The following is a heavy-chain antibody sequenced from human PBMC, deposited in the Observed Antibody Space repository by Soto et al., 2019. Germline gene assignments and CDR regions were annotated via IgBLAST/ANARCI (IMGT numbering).Heavy chain of an antibody. CDR3: AKANGFRLSLQGDWFDP. Sequence: ELQMVESGGGLVQPGRSLRLSCAASGFTFDDYAMHWVRQAPGKGLEWVSGIAWDSNKKHYADSVKGRFTISRDNAKNSLYLQMDSLRPEDTAFYYCAKANGFRLSLQGDWFDPWGQGTLVTVSS. D-gene: IGHD2-21*01. CDR1: GFTFDDYA. J-gene: IGHJ5*02. CDR2: IAWDSNKK. V-gene: IGHV3-9*01.